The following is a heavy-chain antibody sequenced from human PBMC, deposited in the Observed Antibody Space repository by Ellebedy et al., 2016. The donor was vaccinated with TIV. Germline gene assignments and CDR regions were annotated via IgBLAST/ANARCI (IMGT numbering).Heavy chain of an antibody. CDR3: ARDLTPNLWFGEGYFDY. J-gene: IGHJ4*02. D-gene: IGHD3-10*01. CDR2: IKQDGSEK. V-gene: IGHV3-7*01. Sequence: GESLKISCEASGFTFSSHWMSWVRQAPGKGLEWVANIKQDGSEKYYVDSVKGRFTISRDNANHSLYLQMDSLRAEDTAVYYCARDLTPNLWFGEGYFDYWGLGTLVTVSS. CDR1: GFTFSSHW.